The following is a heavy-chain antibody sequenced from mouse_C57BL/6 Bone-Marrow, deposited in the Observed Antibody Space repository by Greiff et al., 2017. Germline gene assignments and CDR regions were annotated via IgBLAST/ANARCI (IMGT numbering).Heavy chain of an antibody. J-gene: IGHJ4*01. Sequence: EVKVVESGGGLVKPGGSLKLSCAASGFTFSSYAMSWVRQTPEKRLEWVATISDGGSYTYYPDNVKGRFTISRDNAKKNLYLQMSHLKSEDTAMYYCARGDGYPLAMDYWGQGTSVTVSS. CDR1: GFTFSSYA. V-gene: IGHV5-4*03. CDR3: ARGDGYPLAMDY. D-gene: IGHD2-3*01. CDR2: ISDGGSYT.